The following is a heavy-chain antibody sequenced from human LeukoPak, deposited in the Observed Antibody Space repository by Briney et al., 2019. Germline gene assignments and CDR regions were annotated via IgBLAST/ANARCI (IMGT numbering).Heavy chain of an antibody. D-gene: IGHD6-13*01. Sequence: PGGSLRLSCAASGFTFSSYAMHWVRQAPGKGLEWVAVISYDGSNKYYADSVKGRFTISRDNSRNTLYLQMNSLRGEDTAVYYCAKDRSSSWYFDYWGQGTLVTVSS. CDR2: ISYDGSNK. CDR1: GFTFSSYA. CDR3: AKDRSSSWYFDY. J-gene: IGHJ4*02. V-gene: IGHV3-30-3*01.